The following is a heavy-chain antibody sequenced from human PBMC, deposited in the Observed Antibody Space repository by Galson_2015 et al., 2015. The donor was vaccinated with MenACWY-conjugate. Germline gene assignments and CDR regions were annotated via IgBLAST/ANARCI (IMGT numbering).Heavy chain of an antibody. CDR3: AKHHCDCWTGYYEVKWFDS. CDR2: ISGTSGYT. CDR1: GFIFSAHG. V-gene: IGHV3-23*01. Sequence: SLRLSCAASGFIFSAHGISWVRQIPGKGLEWVSGISGTSGYTHYADSVTGRFTISRDNSKNTLYLQMNSVRADDTAVYYCAKHHCDCWTGYYEVKWFDSWGQGVLVTVSS. J-gene: IGHJ5*01. D-gene: IGHD3/OR15-3a*01.